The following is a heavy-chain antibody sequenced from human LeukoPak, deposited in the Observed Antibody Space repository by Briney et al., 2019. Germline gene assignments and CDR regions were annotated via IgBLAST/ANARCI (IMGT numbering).Heavy chain of an antibody. CDR2: ITYDGYYK. V-gene: IGHV3-30*03. CDR3: AGDLSPVVRASPMGY. J-gene: IGHJ4*02. CDR1: GFTFTNYG. D-gene: IGHD3-10*01. Sequence: GGSLRLSCAASGFTFTNYGMHWVRQAPGKGLEWVALITYDGYYKYYSDSVKGRFTISSDTSKNTLYLQMNSLRAEDTAVYYCAGDLSPVVRASPMGYWGQGTPVTVSS.